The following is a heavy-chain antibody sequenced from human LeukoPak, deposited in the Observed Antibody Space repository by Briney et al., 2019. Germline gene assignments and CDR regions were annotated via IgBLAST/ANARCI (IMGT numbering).Heavy chain of an antibody. J-gene: IGHJ6*02. D-gene: IGHD2-2*01. CDR2: INPNRGKT. V-gene: IGHV1-8*01. Sequence: AVKVSCKASGYTFTSYEINWLRQATAQGLEWMGWINPNRGKTQYEQKFQGTVTITRNSALGTAFMELNSLKRGDKAVYLYAREFYCSSISGYAYYYYAMDVCGQRATVTVSS. CDR1: GYTFTSYE. CDR3: AREFYCSSISGYAYYYYAMDV.